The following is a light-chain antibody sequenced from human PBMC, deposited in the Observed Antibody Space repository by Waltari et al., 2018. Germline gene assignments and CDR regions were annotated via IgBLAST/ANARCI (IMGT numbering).Light chain of an antibody. J-gene: IGKJ1*01. CDR2: GAS. Sequence: IVTTQPPATLTLSGGERANLSSRASQIISSNLAWSQQKPGQAPMLLIYGASTRATGIPARFSGSGSGTEFTLSISSLQSEDSAVYDCHQYNNWPPWTFGQGTKVEIK. V-gene: IGKV3-15*01. CDR1: QIISSN. CDR3: HQYNNWPPWT.